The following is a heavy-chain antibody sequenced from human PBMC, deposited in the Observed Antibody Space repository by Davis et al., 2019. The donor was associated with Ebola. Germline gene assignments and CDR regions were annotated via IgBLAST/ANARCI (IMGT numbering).Heavy chain of an antibody. V-gene: IGHV1-2*02. D-gene: IGHD3-22*01. CDR2: INPNSGGT. CDR1: GYTFTGYY. J-gene: IGHJ6*02. Sequence: ASVKVSCKASGYTFTGYYMHWVRQAPGQGLEWMGWINPNSGGTNDAQKFQGRVTMTRDTSISTAYMELSRLRSDDTAVYYCARDSSGYYPLYYYYGMDVWGQGTTVTVSS. CDR3: ARDSSGYYPLYYYYGMDV.